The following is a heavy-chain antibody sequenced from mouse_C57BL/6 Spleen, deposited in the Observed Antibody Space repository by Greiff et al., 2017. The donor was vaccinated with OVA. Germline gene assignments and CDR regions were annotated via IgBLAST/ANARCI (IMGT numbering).Heavy chain of an antibody. D-gene: IGHD2-5*01. J-gene: IGHJ3*01. CDR3: AREESNYLSWCAY. CDR2: INPNNGGT. V-gene: IGHV1-26*01. Sequence: QLQQSGPELVKPGASVKISCKASGYTFTDYYMNWVKQSHGKSLEWIGDINPNNGGTSYNQKFKGKATLTVDKSSSTAYMELRSLTSEDSAVYYCAREESNYLSWCAYWGQGTLVTVSA. CDR1: GYTFTDYY.